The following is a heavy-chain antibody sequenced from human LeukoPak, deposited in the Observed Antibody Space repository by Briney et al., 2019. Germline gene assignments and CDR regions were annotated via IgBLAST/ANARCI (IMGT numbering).Heavy chain of an antibody. J-gene: IGHJ4*02. CDR3: ARRGWAYFDY. CDR2: IYYSGST. V-gene: IGHV4-39*01. Sequence: PSETLSLTCTVSGGSISSSSYYWGWIRQPPGKGLEWIGSIYYSGSTYYNPSLKSRVTISVDTSKNQFSLKLSSVIAADTAVYYCARRGWAYFDYWGQGTLVTVSS. D-gene: IGHD1-26*01. CDR1: GGSISSSSYY.